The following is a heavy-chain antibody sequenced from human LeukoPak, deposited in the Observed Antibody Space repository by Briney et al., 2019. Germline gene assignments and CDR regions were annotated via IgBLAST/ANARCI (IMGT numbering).Heavy chain of an antibody. CDR1: GYSFTSYW. CDR2: IDPGDSDT. CDR3: ARVRYSGYDQADY. D-gene: IGHD5-12*01. Sequence: GESLKISCKRSGYSFTSYWISWVRQMSGKGLEWMGIIDPGDSDTRYSPSLQGQVTISADKSISTAYLQWSSLKASDTGIYYCARVRYSGYDQADYWGQGTLVTVSS. J-gene: IGHJ4*02. V-gene: IGHV5-51*01.